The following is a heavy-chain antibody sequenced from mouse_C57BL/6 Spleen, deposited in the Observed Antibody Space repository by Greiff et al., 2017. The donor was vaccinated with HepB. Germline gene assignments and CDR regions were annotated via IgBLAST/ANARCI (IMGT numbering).Heavy chain of an antibody. V-gene: IGHV14-3*01. D-gene: IGHD1-1*01. Sequence: VQLKQSVAELVRPGASVKLSCTASGFNIKNTYMHWVKQRPEQGLEWIGRIDPANGNTKYAPKFQGKATITADTSSNTAYLQLSSLTSEDTAIYYCALYYGSKGYYCDYWGQGTTLTVSS. J-gene: IGHJ2*01. CDR2: IDPANGNT. CDR3: ALYYGSKGYYCDY. CDR1: GFNIKNTY.